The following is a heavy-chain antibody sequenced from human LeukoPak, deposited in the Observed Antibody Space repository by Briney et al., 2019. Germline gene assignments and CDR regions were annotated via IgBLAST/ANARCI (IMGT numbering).Heavy chain of an antibody. CDR1: GYTFTSYD. CDR2: MTPNSGNT. V-gene: IGHV1-8*01. D-gene: IGHD2-2*01. J-gene: IGHJ4*02. Sequence: ASVKVSCKASGYTFTSYDINWVRQATGQGLEWMGWMTPNSGNTGYAQKFQGRVTMTRNTPISTAYMELSSLRSEDTAVYYCATSIVVVPAASDYWGQGTLVTVSS. CDR3: ATSIVVVPAASDY.